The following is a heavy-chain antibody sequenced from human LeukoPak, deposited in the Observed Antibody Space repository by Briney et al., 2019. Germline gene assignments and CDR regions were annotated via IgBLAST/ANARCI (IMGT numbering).Heavy chain of an antibody. Sequence: SETLSLTCAVSGYSISSGYYWGWIRQLPGKGLEWIGSIYHSGSTYYNPSLKSRVTISVDTSKNQFSLKLSSVTAADTAVYCCARRGYSGYDTYYFDYWGQGTLVTVSS. CDR1: GYSISSGYY. D-gene: IGHD5-12*01. CDR3: ARRGYSGYDTYYFDY. V-gene: IGHV4-38-2*01. J-gene: IGHJ4*02. CDR2: IYHSGST.